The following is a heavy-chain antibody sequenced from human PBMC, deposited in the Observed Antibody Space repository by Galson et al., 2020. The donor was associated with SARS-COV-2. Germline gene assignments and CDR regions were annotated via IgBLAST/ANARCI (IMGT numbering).Heavy chain of an antibody. V-gene: IGHV4-34*01. J-gene: IGHJ5*02. CDR2: INHSGRT. CDR3: ARGLSGYSLCSPYNWFDP. CDR1: GGSFSGYY. Sequence: SETLSLTCAVYGGSFSGYYWSWIRQPPGKGLEWIGEINHSGRTNYNPSLKSRVTISVDTSKNQFSLKLSSVTAADTAVYYCARGLSGYSLCSPYNWFDPWGQGTLVTVAS. D-gene: IGHD5-18*01.